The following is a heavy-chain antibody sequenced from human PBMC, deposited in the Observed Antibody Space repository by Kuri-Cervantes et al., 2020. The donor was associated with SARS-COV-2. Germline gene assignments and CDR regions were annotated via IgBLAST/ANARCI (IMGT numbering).Heavy chain of an antibody. CDR3: ARDSSEITFGGETFDY. CDR2: ISAYNGNT. CDR1: GYTFTSYG. Sequence: ASVKVSCKASGYTFTSYGISWVRQAPGQGLEWMGRISAYNGNTNYAQKLQGRVTMTTDTSTSTAYMELRSLRSDDTAVYYCARDSSEITFGGETFDYWGQGTLVTVSS. D-gene: IGHD3-16*01. V-gene: IGHV1-18*01. J-gene: IGHJ4*02.